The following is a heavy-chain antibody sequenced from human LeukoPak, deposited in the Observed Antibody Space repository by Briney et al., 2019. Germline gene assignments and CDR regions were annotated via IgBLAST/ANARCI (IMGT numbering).Heavy chain of an antibody. CDR1: GYSISSGYY. V-gene: IGHV4-38-2*02. CDR2: IYHSGST. Sequence: SETLSLTCTVSGYSISSGYYWGWIRQPPGKGLEWIGSIYHSGSTYYNPSLKSRVTISVDTSRNQFSLKLSSVTAADTAVYYCARESPPNSSGWYFDLWGRGTLVTVSS. CDR3: ARESPPNSSGWYFDL. D-gene: IGHD3-22*01. J-gene: IGHJ2*01.